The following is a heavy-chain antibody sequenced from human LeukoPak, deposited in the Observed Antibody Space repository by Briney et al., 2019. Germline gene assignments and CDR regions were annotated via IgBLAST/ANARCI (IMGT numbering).Heavy chain of an antibody. V-gene: IGHV3-15*01. D-gene: IGHD2-8*02. CDR3: STAWCGLTNCWN. Sequence: TPGGSLRLSCAASGFTFSSYGMHWVRQAPGKGLEWVGRIKSKTDGGTTDYAAPVKGRFTISRDDSKNTLYLQMNSLRTEDTALYYCSTAWCGLTNCWNWGQGTLVTVSS. CDR2: IKSKTDGGTT. J-gene: IGHJ4*02. CDR1: GFTFSSYG.